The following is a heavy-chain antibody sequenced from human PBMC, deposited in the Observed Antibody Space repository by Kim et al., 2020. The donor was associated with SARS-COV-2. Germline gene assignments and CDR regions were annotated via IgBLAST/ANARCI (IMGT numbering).Heavy chain of an antibody. CDR3: CSGYDCY. V-gene: IGHV3-23*01. CDR2: SVGST. Sequence: SVGSTYYADAVKGRFTISRDNSKNTLYLQMNSLRAEDTAVYYCCSGYDCYWGQGTLVTVSS. J-gene: IGHJ4*02. D-gene: IGHD5-12*01.